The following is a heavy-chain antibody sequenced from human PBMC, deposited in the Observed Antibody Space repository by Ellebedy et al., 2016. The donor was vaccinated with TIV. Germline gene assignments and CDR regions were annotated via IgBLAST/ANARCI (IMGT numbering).Heavy chain of an antibody. CDR1: GFIVNNNY. CDR3: VSNCSNTCYARRYFDL. Sequence: GESLKISCVGSGFIVNNNYMTWVRQAPGKGLEWVSLISASGGSTYYPDSVKGRFTISRDNSKDTLYLQMNSLRAEDTAVYFCVSNCSNTCYARRYFDLWGRGTLVTVSS. CDR2: ISASGGST. V-gene: IGHV3-23*01. J-gene: IGHJ2*01. D-gene: IGHD2-2*01.